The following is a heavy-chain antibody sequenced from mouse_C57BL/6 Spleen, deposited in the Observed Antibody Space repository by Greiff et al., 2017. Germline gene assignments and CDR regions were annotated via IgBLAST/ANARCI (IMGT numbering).Heavy chain of an antibody. CDR1: GYTFTDYY. CDR2: INPYNGGT. V-gene: IGHV1-19*01. Sequence: EVQLQESGPVLVKPGASVKMSCKASGYTFTDYYMNWVKQSHGKSLEWIGVINPYNGGTSYNQKFKGKATLTDDKSSSTAYMELNSLTSEDSAVYYGARYGSSSYWYFDGWGTGTTVTVSS. D-gene: IGHD1-1*01. J-gene: IGHJ1*03. CDR3: ARYGSSSYWYFDG.